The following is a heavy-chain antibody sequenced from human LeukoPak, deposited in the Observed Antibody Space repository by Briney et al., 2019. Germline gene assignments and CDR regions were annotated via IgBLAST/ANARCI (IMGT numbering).Heavy chain of an antibody. J-gene: IGHJ6*02. D-gene: IGHD3-9*01. V-gene: IGHV4-39*02. Sequence: KPSETLSLTCTVSGGSISSSSYYWGWIRQPPGKGLEWIGSIYYSGSTYYNPSLKSRVTISVDTSKNQFSLKLSSVTAADTAVYYCARDGNYDILTGAVYYYYYYGMDVWGQGTTVTVSS. CDR2: IYYSGST. CDR1: GGSISSSSYY. CDR3: ARDGNYDILTGAVYYYYYYGMDV.